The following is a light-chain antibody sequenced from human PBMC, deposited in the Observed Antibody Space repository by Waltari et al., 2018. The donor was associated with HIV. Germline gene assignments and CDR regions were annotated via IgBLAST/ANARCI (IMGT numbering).Light chain of an antibody. CDR2: HSS. CDR1: QNVDDK. J-gene: IGKJ4*01. Sequence: TQSPATISVSPGGSVTVSCRGRQNVDDKLAWYHQKPGQSPRLLIYHSSVSAAGVPTRFGCAGSATNFTLTITSLQSEDFALYFCQQYQHWPPLTFGGGSRVELK. CDR3: QQYQHWPPLT. V-gene: IGKV3D-15*01.